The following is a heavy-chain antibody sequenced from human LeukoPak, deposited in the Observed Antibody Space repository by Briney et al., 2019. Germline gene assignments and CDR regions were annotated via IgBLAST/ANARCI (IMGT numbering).Heavy chain of an antibody. CDR3: ARSEYTNPYFDF. V-gene: IGHV1-18*01. CDR2: ISPSNGNT. CDR1: GYSFTTYG. J-gene: IGHJ4*02. D-gene: IGHD2-8*01. Sequence: ASVKVSCKASGYSFTTYGINWVRQAPGQGLEWMGWISPSNGNTDYALRLQGRVTMTTDSSTTTAYMELRSLRSDDTAFYYCARSEYTNPYFDFWGQGTLVTVSS.